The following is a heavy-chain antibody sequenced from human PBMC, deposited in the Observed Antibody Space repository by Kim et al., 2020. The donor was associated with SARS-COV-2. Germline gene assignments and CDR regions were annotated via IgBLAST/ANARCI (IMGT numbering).Heavy chain of an antibody. Sequence: TGYSEPVKGPFTNTRKHAKNALYLQMNSLRAADTALYYCAREWWLRGMDVWGQGTTVTVSS. D-gene: IGHD2-15*01. CDR3: AREWWLRGMDV. CDR2: T. J-gene: IGHJ6*02. V-gene: IGHV3-20*03.